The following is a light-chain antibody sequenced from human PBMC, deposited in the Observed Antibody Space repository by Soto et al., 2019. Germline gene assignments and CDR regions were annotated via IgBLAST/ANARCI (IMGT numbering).Light chain of an antibody. J-gene: IGKJ1*01. V-gene: IGKV3-20*01. Sequence: EIVLTQSPGTLSLSPGERATLSCRASQSVSSSYLAWYQQTPGQAPRLLIYGASNRATGIPDRFSVSGSGTDFTLSISGLEPEECGVFYCQHHGSSWWTFGQGTKVEIK. CDR1: QSVSSSY. CDR2: GAS. CDR3: QHHGSSWWT.